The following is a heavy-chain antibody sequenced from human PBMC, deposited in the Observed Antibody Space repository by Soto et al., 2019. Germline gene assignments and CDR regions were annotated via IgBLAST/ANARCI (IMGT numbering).Heavy chain of an antibody. J-gene: IGHJ4*02. CDR1: GGSISSYY. V-gene: IGHV4-59*01. CDR3: ARRISGYDYVLDY. Sequence: PSETLSLTCTVSGGSISSYYWSWIRQPPGKGLEWIGYIYYSGSTNYNPSLKSRVTISVDTSKNQFSLKLSSVTAADTAVYYCARRISGYDYVLDYWGQGTLVTVSS. D-gene: IGHD5-12*01. CDR2: IYYSGST.